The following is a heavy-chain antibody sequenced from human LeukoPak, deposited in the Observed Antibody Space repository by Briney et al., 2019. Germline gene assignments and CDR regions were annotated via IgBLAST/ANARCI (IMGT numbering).Heavy chain of an antibody. V-gene: IGHV3-74*03. D-gene: IGHD4-11*01. Sequence: PGGSLRLSCTASGFPFRVRWMHWVRQAPGKGLVWISLIKKDGFFSTYADSVKGRFTISRDDAKNTLYLQMDSLRADDTAVYYCATDLDYTFDYWGRGTLVTVSP. J-gene: IGHJ4*02. CDR2: IKKDGFFS. CDR1: GFPFRVRW. CDR3: ATDLDYTFDY.